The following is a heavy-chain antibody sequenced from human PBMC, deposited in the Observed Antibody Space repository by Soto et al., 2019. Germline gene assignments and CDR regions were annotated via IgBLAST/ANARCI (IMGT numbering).Heavy chain of an antibody. CDR3: ARGEIAADGNYYYYYTDV. CDR1: GGSISSYY. V-gene: IGHV4-59*08. J-gene: IGHJ6*03. Sequence: PSETLSLTCTVSGGSISSYYWSWIRQPPGKGLEWIGYIYYSGSTNYNPSLKSRVTISVDTSKNQFSLKLSSVTAADTAVYYCARGEIAADGNYYYYYTDVWGNGTTVTVSS. D-gene: IGHD6-13*01. CDR2: IYYSGST.